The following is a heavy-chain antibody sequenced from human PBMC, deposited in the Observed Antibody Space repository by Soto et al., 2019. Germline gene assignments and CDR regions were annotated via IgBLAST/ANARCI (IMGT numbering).Heavy chain of an antibody. CDR3: ARGSNDGKYDLRSSGMEV. J-gene: IGHJ6*02. CDR2: IIPIFGTA. D-gene: IGHD1-1*01. V-gene: IGHV1-69*13. Sequence: GASVKVSCKASGGTFTNYAFSWVRQAPGQGLEWMGGIIPIFGTANYAQKFQGRVTITADESTSTAYMELSSLRSEDTAVYYCARGSNDGKYDLRSSGMEVWGQGTTVTVSS. CDR1: GGTFTNYA.